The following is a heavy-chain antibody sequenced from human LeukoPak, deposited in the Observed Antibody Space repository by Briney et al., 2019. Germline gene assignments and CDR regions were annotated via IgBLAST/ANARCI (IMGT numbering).Heavy chain of an antibody. CDR3: AREDVYRWGFDH. CDR1: GFTFSSYA. J-gene: IGHJ4*02. CDR2: ISGSGGST. Sequence: GGSLRLSCAASGFTFSSYAMSWVRQAPGKGLEWVSAISGSGGSTYYADSVKGRFTISRDNAKNSVYLQMTSLKADDTAVYYCAREDVYRWGFDHWGRGILVTVSS. D-gene: IGHD3-16*02. V-gene: IGHV3-23*01.